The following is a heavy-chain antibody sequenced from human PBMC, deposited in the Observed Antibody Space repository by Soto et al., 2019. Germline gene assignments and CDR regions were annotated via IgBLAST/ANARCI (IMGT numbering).Heavy chain of an antibody. CDR2: IIPIFGKP. Sequence: QVQLVQSGAEVKKPGSSVKVSCKASGGSFSGFALSWVRQAPGQGLEWIGGIIPIFGKPNYTQKFQGRVTITADESTDTVYMEMSGLQSEDTDIYYCARDLRIISGYYYGAFDYWGHGTLVTVPS. V-gene: IGHV1-69*01. D-gene: IGHD3-3*01. J-gene: IGHJ4*01. CDR3: ARDLRIISGYYYGAFDY. CDR1: GGSFSGFA.